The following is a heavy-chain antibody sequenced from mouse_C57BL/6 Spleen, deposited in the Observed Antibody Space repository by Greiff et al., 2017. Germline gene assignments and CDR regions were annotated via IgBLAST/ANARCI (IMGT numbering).Heavy chain of an antibody. CDR3: TTTRGDY. V-gene: IGHV14-4*01. CDR2: IDPENGDT. CDR1: GFNIKDDY. Sequence: EVQLQQSGAELVRPGASVKLSCTASGFNIKDDYMHWVKQRPEQGLEWIGWIDPENGDTEYASKFQGKATITAYTSSNTAYLQLSSLTSDDTAVYYCTTTRGDYWGQGTTLTVSS. J-gene: IGHJ2*01.